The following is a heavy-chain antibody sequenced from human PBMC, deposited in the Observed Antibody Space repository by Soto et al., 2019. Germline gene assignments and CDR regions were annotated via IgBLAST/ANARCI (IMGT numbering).Heavy chain of an antibody. CDR1: GGSISSGGYY. D-gene: IGHD3-10*01. J-gene: IGHJ4*02. CDR3: AAGGIYGSYYFDY. Sequence: SETLSLTCTVSGGSISSGGYYWSWIRQHPGNGLEWIGYIYYSGSTYYNPSPKSRVTISVDTSKNQFSLKLSSVTAADTAVYYCAAGGIYGSYYFDYWGQGTLVTVSS. CDR2: IYYSGST. V-gene: IGHV4-31*03.